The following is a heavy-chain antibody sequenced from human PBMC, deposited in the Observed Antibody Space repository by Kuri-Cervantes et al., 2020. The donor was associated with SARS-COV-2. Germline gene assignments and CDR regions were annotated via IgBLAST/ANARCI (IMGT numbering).Heavy chain of an antibody. V-gene: IGHV1-18*04. CDR3: AGSSIVPNYYYCGMDV. Sequence: SVKVSCKASVYTFTNYGISWVRQAPGQGLEWMGWISSYNGNTNYAQKLQGRLTMTTDTSTSTAYMELRRLRSDDTAVYYCAGSSIVPNYYYCGMDVWCQGTTVTVSS. D-gene: IGHD1-26*01. CDR1: VYTFTNYG. J-gene: IGHJ6*02. CDR2: ISSYNGNT.